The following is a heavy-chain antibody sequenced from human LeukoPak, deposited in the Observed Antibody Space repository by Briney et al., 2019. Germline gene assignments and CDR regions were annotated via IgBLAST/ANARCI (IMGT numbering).Heavy chain of an antibody. V-gene: IGHV4-34*01. CDR3: ARERPYGDYFDY. J-gene: IGHJ4*02. CDR1: GRSFSGYC. Sequence: SETLSLTCAVYGRSFSGYCWTWIRQPPGKGLEWIGEINHSGSTNYNPSLKSRVTISVDTSKNQFSLKLSSVTVADTAVYYCARERPYGDYFDYWGQGTLVTVSS. D-gene: IGHD4-17*01. CDR2: INHSGST.